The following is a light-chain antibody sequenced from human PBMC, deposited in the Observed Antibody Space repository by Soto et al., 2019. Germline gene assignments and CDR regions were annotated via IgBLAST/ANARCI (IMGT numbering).Light chain of an antibody. CDR2: DVS. CDR1: SSDVGGYNY. Sequence: QSALTQPRSVSGSPGQSVTISCTGTSSDVGGYNYVSWYQQHPGKAPKLMIYDVSKRPSGVPDRFSGSKSGNMASLTISGLHAEDEADYYCCSYAGSYTDVFGTGTKVTVL. V-gene: IGLV2-11*01. CDR3: CSYAGSYTDV. J-gene: IGLJ1*01.